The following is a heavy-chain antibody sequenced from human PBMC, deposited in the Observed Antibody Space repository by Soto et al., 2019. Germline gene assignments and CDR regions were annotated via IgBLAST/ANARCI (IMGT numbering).Heavy chain of an antibody. Sequence: PSETLSLTCTVSGGSISSYYWSWIRQPPGKGLEWIGYIYYSGSTNYNPSLKSRVTISVDTSKNQFSLKLSSVTAADTAVYYCARTLRSGWDPDAFDIWGQGTMVTVSS. J-gene: IGHJ3*02. CDR3: ARTLRSGWDPDAFDI. D-gene: IGHD6-19*01. CDR1: GGSISSYY. V-gene: IGHV4-59*01. CDR2: IYYSGST.